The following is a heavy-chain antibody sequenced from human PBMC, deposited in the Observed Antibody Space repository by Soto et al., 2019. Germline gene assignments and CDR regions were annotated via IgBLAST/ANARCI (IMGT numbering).Heavy chain of an antibody. J-gene: IGHJ4*02. CDR3: ARHKGGDPYYFDY. V-gene: IGHV3-33*01. CDR1: GFTFSNYG. Sequence: QVQLVESGGGVVQPGMSLRLSCAASGFTFSNYGMHWVRQAPGKGLEWVAVIWYDGSNKYYADSVKGRFTISRDNSKNTLYLQMHTLRAEDTAVYYCARHKGGDPYYFDYWGQGTLVTVSS. D-gene: IGHD4-17*01. CDR2: IWYDGSNK.